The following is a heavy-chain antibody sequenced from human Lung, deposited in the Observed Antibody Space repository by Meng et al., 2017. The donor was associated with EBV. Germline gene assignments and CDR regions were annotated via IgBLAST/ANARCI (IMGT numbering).Heavy chain of an antibody. V-gene: IGHV7-4-1*02. CDR2: INTNTVNP. CDR1: GEPVTHYG. CDR3: ARLYCSGGSCYTIDY. D-gene: IGHD2-15*01. Sequence: QVQPVEVGAEVKKPGASVKVDWQDFGEPVTHYGISWVRQAPGQGLELMGWINTNTVNPTYAQGFTGRFVFSLDTSVSTAYLQISSLKAADTAVYYCARLYCSGGSCYTIDYWGQGTLVTVSS. J-gene: IGHJ4*02.